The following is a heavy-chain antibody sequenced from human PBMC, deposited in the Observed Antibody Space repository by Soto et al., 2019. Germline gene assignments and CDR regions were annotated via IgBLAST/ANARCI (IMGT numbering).Heavy chain of an antibody. J-gene: IGHJ4*02. CDR1: GYTFTSYY. CDR2: INPSGGST. D-gene: IGHD6-13*01. V-gene: IGHV1-46*01. CDR3: ARDESIAAAGHYFDY. Sequence: ASVKVSCKASGYTFTSYYIHWVRQAPGQGLEWMGIINPSGGSTSYAQKFQGRVTMTRDTSTSTVYMELSSLRSEDTAVYYCARDESIAAAGHYFDYWGQGTMVTVSS.